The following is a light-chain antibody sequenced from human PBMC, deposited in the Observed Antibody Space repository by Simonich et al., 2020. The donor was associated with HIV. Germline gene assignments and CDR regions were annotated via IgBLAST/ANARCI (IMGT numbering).Light chain of an antibody. CDR1: HSISNS. CDR3: QQYNKWPPWT. J-gene: IGKJ1*01. Sequence: DIQMTQSPSSLSASVGDRVTITCRASHSISNSLAWYQQKPGKAPKLLRYCASRLETGVPSRFSGSGSGTDYTLTISSMLSEDFALYYCQQYNKWPPWTFGQGTKVEIK. CDR2: CAS. V-gene: IGKV1-NL1*01.